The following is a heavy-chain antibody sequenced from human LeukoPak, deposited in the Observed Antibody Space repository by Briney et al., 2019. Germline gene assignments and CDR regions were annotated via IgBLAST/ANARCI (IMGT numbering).Heavy chain of an antibody. CDR3: AKGRVGHSPGYYYRNDAFDI. Sequence: PGGSLRLSCAAAGFTFSSYSMNWVRQAPGKGLERVSLISTSSSYIHNADSVKGRFTISRDNPKNTLYLQMNSLRAEDTAVYYCAKGRVGHSPGYYYRNDAFDIWGQGTMVTVSS. V-gene: IGHV3-21*04. CDR2: ISTSSSYI. J-gene: IGHJ3*02. D-gene: IGHD3-22*01. CDR1: GFTFSSYS.